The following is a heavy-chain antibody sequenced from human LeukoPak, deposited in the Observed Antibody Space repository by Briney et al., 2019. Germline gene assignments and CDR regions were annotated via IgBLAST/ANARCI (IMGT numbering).Heavy chain of an antibody. J-gene: IGHJ4*02. Sequence: ASVKVSCKASGYTFTSSEINWVRQATGQGLGWMGWMNPNSGNTGYAQKFQGRVTMTRNTSITTAYMELSGLRSEDTAVYYCARVGPMWELLLAGGDYWGQGTLVTVSS. CDR3: ARVGPMWELLLAGGDY. CDR2: MNPNSGNT. CDR1: GYTFTSSE. D-gene: IGHD1-26*01. V-gene: IGHV1-8*01.